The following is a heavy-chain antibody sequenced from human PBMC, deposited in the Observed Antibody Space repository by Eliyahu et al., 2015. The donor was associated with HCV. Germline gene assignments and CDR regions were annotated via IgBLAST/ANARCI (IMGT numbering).Heavy chain of an antibody. J-gene: IGHJ5*02. CDR1: GGXIXTYY. V-gene: IGHV4-59*01. Sequence: QVQLXESGPGLVKPSEXLSLTXTVSGGXIXTYYXSWIRQPPGKGLEWIGYIHYSGSTNYNPSLKSRVTMSVDTSKNQFSLNLTSVTAADTAMYYCASGGGGIAVTGTGGWFDPWGQGTLVTVSS. CDR3: ASGGGGIAVTGTGGWFDP. CDR2: IHYSGST. D-gene: IGHD6-19*01.